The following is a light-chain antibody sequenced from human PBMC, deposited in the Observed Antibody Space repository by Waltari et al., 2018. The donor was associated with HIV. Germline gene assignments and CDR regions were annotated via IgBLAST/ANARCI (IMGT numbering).Light chain of an antibody. CDR1: QGISNW. V-gene: IGKV1-12*01. Sequence: DIQMTKSPSSVSASVGDSVTITCRASQGISNWLAWYQQKPGKAPKLLIYGASTVQTGVPSRFIYSGSGTDFTLAISSLQPEEFATYYCQQAKISPYTCHQGTKLEIK. CDR2: GAS. J-gene: IGKJ2*01. CDR3: QQAKISPYT.